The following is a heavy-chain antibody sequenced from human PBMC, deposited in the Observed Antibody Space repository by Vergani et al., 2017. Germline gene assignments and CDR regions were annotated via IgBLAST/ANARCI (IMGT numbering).Heavy chain of an antibody. D-gene: IGHD3-22*01. CDR3: AGPQGTSAYYYGGFDY. CDR2: ISSDGGST. J-gene: IGHJ4*02. CDR1: GFTFSTYA. V-gene: IGHV3-23*04. Sequence: VQLVESGGGLVKPGGSLRLSCAASGFTFSTYAMTWVRQAPGNGLEWVSTISSDGGSTYYADSVKGRFTISRDNSQNTLSLQMNSLTAEDTAIYYCAGPQGTSAYYYGGFDYWGQGILVTVSS.